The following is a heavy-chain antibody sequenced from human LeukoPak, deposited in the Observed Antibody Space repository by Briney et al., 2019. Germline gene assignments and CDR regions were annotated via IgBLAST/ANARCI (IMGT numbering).Heavy chain of an antibody. Sequence: GGSLRLSCAASGFTFSSYSMNWVRQAPGKGLEWVSSIRSSSSYIYYADSVKGRFTISRDNAKNSLYLQMNSLRAEDTAVYYCARLNPRNGVPPPYYAFDIWGQGTMVTVSS. J-gene: IGHJ3*02. D-gene: IGHD1-1*01. CDR2: IRSSSSYI. CDR3: ARLNPRNGVPPPYYAFDI. V-gene: IGHV3-21*01. CDR1: GFTFSSYS.